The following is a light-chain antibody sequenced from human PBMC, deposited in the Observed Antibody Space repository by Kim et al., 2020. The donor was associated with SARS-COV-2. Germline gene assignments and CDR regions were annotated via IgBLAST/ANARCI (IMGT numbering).Light chain of an antibody. CDR3: QQSYSTPPT. J-gene: IGKJ1*01. V-gene: IGKV1-39*01. CDR1: QSISSY. CDR2: AAS. Sequence: ASVGDRVTITCRASQSISSYLKWYQQKPGKAPKRLIYAASSLQSGVPSRCSGSGSVTDFTLTISSLQPEDFATYYSQQSYSTPPTFGQGTKVEIK.